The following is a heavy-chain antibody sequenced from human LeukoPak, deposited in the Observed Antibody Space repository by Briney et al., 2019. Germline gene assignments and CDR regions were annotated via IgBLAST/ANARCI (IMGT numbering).Heavy chain of an antibody. CDR3: ARDPSGGRYFDMNFDY. J-gene: IGHJ4*02. CDR1: GFTFSSYG. D-gene: IGHD3-9*01. CDR2: IWYDGSNR. Sequence: GGSLRLSCAASGFTFSSYGMHWVRQAPGKGLELVAVIWYDGSNRYHTDSVKGRFTISRDNSKNTLYLQMNSLRAEDTAVYYCARDPSGGRYFDMNFDYWGQGTLVTVSS. V-gene: IGHV3-33*01.